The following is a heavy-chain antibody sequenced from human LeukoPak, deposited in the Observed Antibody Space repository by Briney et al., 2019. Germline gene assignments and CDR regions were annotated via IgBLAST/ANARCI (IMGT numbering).Heavy chain of an antibody. J-gene: IGHJ5*02. D-gene: IGHD2-15*01. CDR2: IIPIFGTA. Sequence: SVKVSCKASGGTFSSYAISWVRQAPGQGLEWMGGIIPIFGTANYAQKSQGRVTITADKSTSTAYMELSSLRSEDTAVYYCARVADSRHGNWFDPWGQGTLVAVSS. V-gene: IGHV1-69*06. CDR1: GGTFSSYA. CDR3: ARVADSRHGNWFDP.